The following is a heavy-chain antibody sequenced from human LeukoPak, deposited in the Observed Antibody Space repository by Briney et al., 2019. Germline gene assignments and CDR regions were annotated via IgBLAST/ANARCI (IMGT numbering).Heavy chain of an antibody. CDR3: VADLPGTNSPYFDY. V-gene: IGHV3-15*01. CDR2: IKSKGNVATT. CDR1: GFTFSAAW. J-gene: IGHJ4*02. D-gene: IGHD4/OR15-4a*01. Sequence: PGGSLRLSCAASGFTFSAAWLNWVRQAPGEGLEWVGRIKSKGNVATTAFAAPGRGRFTISRDDTKHTLHLQMDSLRTEDTAVYYCVADLPGTNSPYFDYWGQGALVTVSS.